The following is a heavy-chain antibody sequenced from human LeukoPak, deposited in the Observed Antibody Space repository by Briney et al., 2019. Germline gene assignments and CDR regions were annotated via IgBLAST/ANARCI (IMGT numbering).Heavy chain of an antibody. J-gene: IGHJ4*02. Sequence: PGGSLGLSCAASGFTFSSYSMSWVRQAPGKGLEWVSAISGSGGSTYYADSVKGRFTISRDNSKNTLYLQMNSLRAEDTAVYYCAKASGSSGFTDYWGQGTLVTVS. CDR3: AKASGSSGFTDY. CDR1: GFTFSSYS. CDR2: ISGSGGST. V-gene: IGHV3-23*01. D-gene: IGHD6-19*01.